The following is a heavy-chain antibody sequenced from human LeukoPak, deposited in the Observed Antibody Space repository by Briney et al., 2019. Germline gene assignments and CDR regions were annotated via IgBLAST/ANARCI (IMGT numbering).Heavy chain of an antibody. CDR2: LRGEPHGGSA. V-gene: IGHV3-49*04. CDR3: TTAQSCDCLSWSHTFYTYMDV. Sequence: PGGSLRLSCTISGFTSDDYGLSWVRQAPGKGLEWVSLLRGEPHGGSAEYAASVEGRFTVSRDDSKSVAYLQMNSVKTEDTGVYFCTTAQSCDCLSWSHTFYTYMDVWGKGTTVTVSP. CDR1: GFTSDDYG. J-gene: IGHJ6*04. D-gene: IGHD2-2*02.